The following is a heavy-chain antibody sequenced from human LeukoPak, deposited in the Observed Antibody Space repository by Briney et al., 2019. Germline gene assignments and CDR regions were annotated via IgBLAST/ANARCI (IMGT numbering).Heavy chain of an antibody. D-gene: IGHD3-22*01. V-gene: IGHV1-18*01. Sequence: GASVKVSCKASGYTFNSYGISWVRQAPGQGLEWMGWISAYNGNTNYAQKLQGRVTMTTDTSTSTAYMELRSLRSDDTAVYYCARRYYYDSSGYTTDAFDIWGQGTMVTVSS. J-gene: IGHJ3*02. CDR3: ARRYYYDSSGYTTDAFDI. CDR1: GYTFNSYG. CDR2: ISAYNGNT.